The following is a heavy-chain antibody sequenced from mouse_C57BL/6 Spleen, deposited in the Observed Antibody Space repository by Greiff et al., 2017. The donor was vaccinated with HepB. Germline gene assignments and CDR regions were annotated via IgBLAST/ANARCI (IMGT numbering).Heavy chain of an antibody. CDR2: INPNNGGT. CDR3: AIEAHYAMDY. CDR1: GYTFTDYY. D-gene: IGHD1-3*01. Sequence: VQLQQSGHELVKPGASVKISCKAPGYTFTDYYMNWVKQSHGKSLEWIGDINPNNGGTSYNQKFKGKATLTVDKSSSTAYMELRSLKSEDSAVYYCAIEAHYAMDYWAQGTPVTVSS. J-gene: IGHJ4*01. V-gene: IGHV1-26*01.